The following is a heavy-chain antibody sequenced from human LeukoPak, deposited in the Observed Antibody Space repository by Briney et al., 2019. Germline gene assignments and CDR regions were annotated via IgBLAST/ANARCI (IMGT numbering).Heavy chain of an antibody. CDR2: IWYDGSNK. V-gene: IGHV3-33*01. CDR1: GFTFSSYG. J-gene: IGHJ4*02. Sequence: GGSLRLSCAASGFTFSSYGMYWVRQAPGKGLEWVAVIWYDGSNKYYADSVKGRFTISRDNSKNTLYLQMNSLRAEDTAVYYCAREINDFWSGYYRQEGFDYWGQGTLVTVSS. CDR3: AREINDFWSGYYRQEGFDY. D-gene: IGHD3-3*01.